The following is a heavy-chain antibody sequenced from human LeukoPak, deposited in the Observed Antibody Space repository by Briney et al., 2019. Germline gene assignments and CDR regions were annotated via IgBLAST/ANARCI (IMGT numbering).Heavy chain of an antibody. CDR3: ARKGCTGDCYRFDP. V-gene: IGHV1-18*01. Sequence: ASVKVSCKASGYTFNTYGIIWVRQAPGLRPEWMGWINTDNGNTKYAQKFQGRVTMTTDTSTSTAYMELSRLRSDDTAVYYCARKGCTGDCYRFDPWGQGTLVTVSS. CDR1: GYTFNTYG. D-gene: IGHD2-21*02. CDR2: INTDNGNT. J-gene: IGHJ5*02.